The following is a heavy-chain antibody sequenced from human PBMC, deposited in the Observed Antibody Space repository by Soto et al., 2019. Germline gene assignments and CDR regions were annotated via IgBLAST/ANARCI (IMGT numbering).Heavy chain of an antibody. V-gene: IGHV4-34*01. CDR1: GGSFSGYY. Sequence: TSETLSLTCAVYGGSFSGYYWSWIRQPPGKGLEWIGEINHSGSTNYNPSLKSRVTISVDTSKNQFSLKLSSVTAADTAVYYCARRRTYYYGSGSYYDYYYGMDVWGQGTTVTVSS. D-gene: IGHD3-10*01. CDR3: ARRRTYYYGSGSYYDYYYGMDV. J-gene: IGHJ6*02. CDR2: INHSGST.